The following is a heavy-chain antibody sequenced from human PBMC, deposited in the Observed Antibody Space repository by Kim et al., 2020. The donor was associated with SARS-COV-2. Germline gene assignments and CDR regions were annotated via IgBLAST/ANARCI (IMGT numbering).Heavy chain of an antibody. D-gene: IGHD1-26*01. CDR3: ARGWESGSYSSDYYYGMDV. Sequence: ASVKVSCKASGYTFISYAMNWVRQAPGQGLEWMGWINTNTGNPTSAQGFTRRFVFSLDTSVSTAYLQISSLKAEDTAVYYCARGWESGSYSSDYYYGMDVWGQGTTVTVSS. J-gene: IGHJ6*02. CDR2: INTNTGNP. CDR1: GYTFISYA. V-gene: IGHV7-4-1*02.